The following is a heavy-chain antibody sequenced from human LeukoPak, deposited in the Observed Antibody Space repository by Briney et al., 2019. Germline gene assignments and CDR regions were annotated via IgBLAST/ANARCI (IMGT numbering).Heavy chain of an antibody. J-gene: IGHJ4*02. Sequence: SETLSLTCAVYGGSFSGYYWSWIRQPPGKGLEWIGEINHSGSTNYNPSLKSRVTISVDTSKNQFSLKLSSVTAADTAVYYCARGDISTGSVPLDCWGQGTLVTVSS. D-gene: IGHD3-9*01. CDR3: ARGDISTGSVPLDC. CDR1: GGSFSGYY. V-gene: IGHV4-34*01. CDR2: INHSGST.